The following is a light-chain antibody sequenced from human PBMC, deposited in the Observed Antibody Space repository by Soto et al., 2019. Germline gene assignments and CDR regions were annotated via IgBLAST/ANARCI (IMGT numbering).Light chain of an antibody. V-gene: IGLV2-14*01. CDR1: SSDVGGYNY. CDR2: DVS. Sequence: QSALTQPASVSGSPGQSITISCTGTSSDVGGYNYVSWYQQHPGKAPKLMIYDVSNRPSGVSNRFSGSKSGNTASLTISGLQAEDEADYYCRSYTSSPVVFGGGTKLTVL. CDR3: RSYTSSPVV. J-gene: IGLJ2*01.